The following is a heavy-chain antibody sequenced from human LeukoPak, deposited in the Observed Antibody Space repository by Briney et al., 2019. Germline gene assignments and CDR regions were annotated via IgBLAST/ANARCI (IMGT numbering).Heavy chain of an antibody. CDR3: ARVSQSYYYGSGSWYFGY. Sequence: HGESLKISCKGSGYSFTSYWIGWVRQMPGKGLEWMGIIYPGDSDTRYSPSFQGQVTISADKSISTAYLQWSSLKASDTAMYYCARVSQSYYYGSGSWYFGYWGQGTLVTVSS. J-gene: IGHJ4*02. CDR1: GYSFTSYW. V-gene: IGHV5-51*01. D-gene: IGHD3-10*01. CDR2: IYPGDSDT.